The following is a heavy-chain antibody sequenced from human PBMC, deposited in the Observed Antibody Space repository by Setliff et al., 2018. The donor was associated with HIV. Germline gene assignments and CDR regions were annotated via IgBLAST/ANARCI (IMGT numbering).Heavy chain of an antibody. V-gene: IGHV4-38-2*02. CDR2: IYQTVNT. J-gene: IGHJ4*02. CDR1: GYSINTGYY. D-gene: IGHD3-22*01. Sequence: SETLSLTCSVSGYSINTGYYWGWIRQPPGKGLEWVATIYQTVNTYYSPSLKSRVPVSMDMSRNQFSVKLNSATAADTAVYYCARQAWHYDRDGYFIDYWGQGMLVTVSS. CDR3: ARQAWHYDRDGYFIDY.